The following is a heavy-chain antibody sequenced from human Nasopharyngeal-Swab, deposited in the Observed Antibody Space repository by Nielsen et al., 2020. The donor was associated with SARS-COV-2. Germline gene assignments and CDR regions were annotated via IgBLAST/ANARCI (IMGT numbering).Heavy chain of an antibody. J-gene: IGHJ4*02. CDR3: ARDEAGTANSGFDY. Sequence: LKISCAASGFPFSTFGMHWVRQAPGKGLEWVAVIWYDGSNKYYADSVKGRFTISRDNSKNTLYLQMNSLRAEDTAIYYCARDEAGTANSGFDYWGQGTLVTVSS. D-gene: IGHD1-1*01. CDR2: IWYDGSNK. CDR1: GFPFSTFG. V-gene: IGHV3-33*01.